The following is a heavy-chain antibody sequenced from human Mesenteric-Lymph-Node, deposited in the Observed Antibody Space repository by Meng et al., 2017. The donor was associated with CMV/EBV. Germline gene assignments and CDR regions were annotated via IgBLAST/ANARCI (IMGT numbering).Heavy chain of an antibody. D-gene: IGHD4-23*01. J-gene: IGHJ4*02. CDR3: ARHQRWLKSEGGFNY. Sequence: LLAARPLEPSETLSLTCAVYGGSFSGYDWSWIRQPPGKGLEWIGEINHSGSTNYNPSLKSRVTISVDTSKNQFSLKLSSVTAADTAVYYCARHQRWLKSEGGFNYWGQGTLVTVSS. CDR1: GGSFSGYD. CDR2: INHSGST. V-gene: IGHV4-34*01.